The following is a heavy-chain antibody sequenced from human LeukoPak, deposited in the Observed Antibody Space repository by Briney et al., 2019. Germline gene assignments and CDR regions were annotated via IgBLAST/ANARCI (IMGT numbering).Heavy chain of an antibody. D-gene: IGHD3-22*01. CDR3: ASAYNRSGYPDAFDI. CDR1: GFTFSNYE. Sequence: PGGSLRLSCAASGFTFSNYEMNWVRQAPGKGLEWVSYISSSGSTIYYADSVKGRFTISRDNAKNSLYLQMNRLRAEDTALYYCASAYNRSGYPDAFDIWGQGTMVTVSS. J-gene: IGHJ3*02. CDR2: ISSSGSTI. V-gene: IGHV3-48*03.